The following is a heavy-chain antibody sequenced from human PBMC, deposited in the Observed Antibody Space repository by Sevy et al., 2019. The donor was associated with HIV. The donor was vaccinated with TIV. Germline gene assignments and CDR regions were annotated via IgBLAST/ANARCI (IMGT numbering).Heavy chain of an antibody. J-gene: IGHJ5*02. Sequence: SETLSLTCTVSGGSVSSGSYYWSWIRQPPGKGLEWIGYIYYSGSTNYNPSLKSRVTISVDTSKNQFSLKLSSVTAADTAVYYCARGGSSGWLASNGFDPGGQGTLVTVSS. CDR2: IYYSGST. CDR1: GGSVSSGSYY. V-gene: IGHV4-61*01. D-gene: IGHD6-19*01. CDR3: ARGGSSGWLASNGFDP.